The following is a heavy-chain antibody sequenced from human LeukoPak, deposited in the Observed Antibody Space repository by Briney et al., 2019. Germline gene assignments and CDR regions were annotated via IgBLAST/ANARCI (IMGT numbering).Heavy chain of an antibody. D-gene: IGHD2-2*01. Sequence: ASVKVSCKASGYTFTSYGISWVRQAPGQGLEWMGWISAYNGNTNYAQKLQGRVTMTTDTSTSTAYMELRSLRSDDTAVYYCARDLEEWLVPAAGPMDYWGQGTLVTVSS. CDR1: GYTFTSYG. J-gene: IGHJ4*02. V-gene: IGHV1-18*01. CDR3: ARDLEEWLVPAAGPMDY. CDR2: ISAYNGNT.